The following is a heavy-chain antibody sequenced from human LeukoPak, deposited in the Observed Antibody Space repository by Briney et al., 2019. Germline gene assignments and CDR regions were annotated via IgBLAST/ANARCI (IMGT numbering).Heavy chain of an antibody. CDR2: IHHDESGK. D-gene: IGHD5-24*01. CDR1: GFNLNYYW. J-gene: IGHJ4*02. CDR3: SRWVSQNYFDY. V-gene: IGHV3-7*01. Sequence: GRSLRLSCEASGFNLNYYWLGWVRQAPGRGLEWVGYIHHDESGKYYVESVKGRFSISRDNAKSSVYLQMDSLRVDDTAVYYCSRWVSQNYFDYWGQGALVSVSS.